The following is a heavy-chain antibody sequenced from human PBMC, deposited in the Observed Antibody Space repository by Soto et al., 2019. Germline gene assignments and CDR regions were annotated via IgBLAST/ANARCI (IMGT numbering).Heavy chain of an antibody. CDR2: IRGNGDTT. V-gene: IGHV3-64*01. CDR3: ARAWRADV. CDR1: GFTFSNYA. J-gene: IGHJ6*02. Sequence: EVQLVESGGGLVQPGGSLRLSCVASGFTFSNYAMHWVRRAPGKGLECVSVIRGNGDTTYYSNSVKDRFTISRDNSKDTRYLLVGSLRADDMAVYYCARAWRADVWGQGTTVAVSS.